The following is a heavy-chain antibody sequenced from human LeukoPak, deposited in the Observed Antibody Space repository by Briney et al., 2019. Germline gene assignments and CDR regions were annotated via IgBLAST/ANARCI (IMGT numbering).Heavy chain of an antibody. J-gene: IGHJ4*02. CDR2: INQDGSEK. D-gene: IGHD2/OR15-2a*01. CDR3: ARAFYSYFDY. CDR1: GLNFRSSW. V-gene: IGHV3-7*03. Sequence: PGGSLRLSCAASGLNFRSSWMSWIRQAPGKGLERVANINQDGSEKYYVDSVKGRFTISRDNAKNSLYLQMNSLRVEDTAVCYCARAFYSYFDYWGQGTLVVVST.